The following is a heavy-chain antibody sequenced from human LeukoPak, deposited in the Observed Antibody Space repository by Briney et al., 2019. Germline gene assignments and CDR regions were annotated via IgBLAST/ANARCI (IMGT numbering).Heavy chain of an antibody. CDR1: GGTFSSYA. D-gene: IGHD1-26*01. CDR2: ISPNSGGT. CDR3: ARDPDVGGSYNQFDY. J-gene: IGHJ4*02. Sequence: GASVKVSCKASGGTFSSYAISWVRQAPGQGLEWMGWISPNSGGTNYAQKFQGRVTMTRDTSISTAYMELSRLRSDDTAVYYCARDPDVGGSYNQFDYWGQGTLVTVSS. V-gene: IGHV1-2*02.